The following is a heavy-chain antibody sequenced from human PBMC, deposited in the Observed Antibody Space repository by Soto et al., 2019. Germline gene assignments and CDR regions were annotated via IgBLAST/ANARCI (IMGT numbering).Heavy chain of an antibody. Sequence: SVKVSCKASGRTFSSYAISWVRQAPGQGLEWMGGIIPIFGTANYAQKFQGRVTITADESTSTAYMELSSLRSEDTAVYYCARSFRFGELLAGDDWRPGALVAVSS. J-gene: IGHJ4*02. D-gene: IGHD3-10*01. CDR2: IIPIFGTA. CDR1: GRTFSSYA. CDR3: ARSFRFGELLAGDD. V-gene: IGHV1-69*13.